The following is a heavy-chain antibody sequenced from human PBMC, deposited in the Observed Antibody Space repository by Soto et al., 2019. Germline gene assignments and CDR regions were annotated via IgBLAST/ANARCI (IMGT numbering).Heavy chain of an antibody. CDR3: ARGQWPSPFDY. CDR2: ISSSSSYI. J-gene: IGHJ4*02. V-gene: IGHV3-21*01. CDR1: GFTFSSYS. Sequence: GGSLRLSCAASGFTFSSYSMNWVRQAPGKGLEWVSSISSSSSYIYYADSVKGRFTISRDNAKNSLYLQMNSLRAEDMAVYYCARGQWPSPFDYWGQGTLVTVSS. D-gene: IGHD6-19*01.